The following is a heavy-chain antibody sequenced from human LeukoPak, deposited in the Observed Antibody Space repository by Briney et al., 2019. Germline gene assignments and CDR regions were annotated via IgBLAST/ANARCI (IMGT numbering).Heavy chain of an antibody. CDR1: GFTFSSYA. CDR2: ISYDGSNK. CDR3: ASPYYDFWSGYTAFDI. J-gene: IGHJ3*02. D-gene: IGHD3-3*01. Sequence: PGRSLRLSCAASGFTFSSYAMHWVRQAPGKGLEWVAVISYDGSNKYYADSVKGRFTISRVNSKNTLYLQMNSLRAEDTAVYYCASPYYDFWSGYTAFDIWGQGTMVTVSS. V-gene: IGHV3-30-3*01.